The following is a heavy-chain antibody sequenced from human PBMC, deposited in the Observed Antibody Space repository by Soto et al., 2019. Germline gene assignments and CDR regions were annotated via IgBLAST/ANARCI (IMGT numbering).Heavy chain of an antibody. Sequence: SVKVSCKASRGALSSYAITWVRQAPGQGLDWMGRVIPIYGTPNYAQKFQGRLSLTVDASKSIAYMELSSLRSEDTAVYYCARDRIVGATGRYFQHWGQGTLVTVSS. D-gene: IGHD1-26*01. V-gene: IGHV1-69*13. CDR3: ARDRIVGATGRYFQH. J-gene: IGHJ1*01. CDR2: VIPIYGTP. CDR1: RGALSSYA.